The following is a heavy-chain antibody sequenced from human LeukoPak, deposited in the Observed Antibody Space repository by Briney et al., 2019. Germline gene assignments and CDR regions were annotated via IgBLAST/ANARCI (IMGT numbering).Heavy chain of an antibody. V-gene: IGHV4-39*01. Sequence: PSETLSLTCTVSGGFISSSSYYWGWIRQPPGKGLEWIGSIYYSGSTYYNPSLKSRVTISVDTSKNQFSLKLSSVTAADTAVYYCARHLDGGATDYWGQGTLVTVSS. CDR1: GGFISSSSYY. CDR2: IYYSGST. J-gene: IGHJ4*02. D-gene: IGHD1-26*01. CDR3: ARHLDGGATDY.